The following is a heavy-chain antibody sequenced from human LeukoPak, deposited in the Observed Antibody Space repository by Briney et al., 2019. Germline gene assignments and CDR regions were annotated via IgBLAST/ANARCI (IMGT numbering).Heavy chain of an antibody. V-gene: IGHV3-53*01. Sequence: GGSLRLSCGASGFTVSTNYMSWVRQAPGKGLEWVSIIYSGGSTYYADSVKGRFTISRDNSKNTLYLQMNSLRAEDTAVYYCARDGFSSGYPYDAFDIWGQGTMVTVSS. J-gene: IGHJ3*02. CDR2: IYSGGST. CDR1: GFTVSTNY. D-gene: IGHD3-22*01. CDR3: ARDGFSSGYPYDAFDI.